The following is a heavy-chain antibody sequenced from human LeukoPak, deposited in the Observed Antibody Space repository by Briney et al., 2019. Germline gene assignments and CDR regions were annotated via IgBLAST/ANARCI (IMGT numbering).Heavy chain of an antibody. D-gene: IGHD3-16*01. CDR1: GFTFSSYS. J-gene: IGHJ5*02. Sequence: GGSLRLSCAASGFTFSSYSMNWVRQAPGKGLEWVSSISSSSSYIYYADSVKGRFTISRDNSKNTLYLQMNSLRAEDTAVYYCARASSMITFGGVTEYLGWFDPWGQGTLVTVSS. CDR2: ISSSSSYI. CDR3: ARASSMITFGGVTEYLGWFDP. V-gene: IGHV3-21*04.